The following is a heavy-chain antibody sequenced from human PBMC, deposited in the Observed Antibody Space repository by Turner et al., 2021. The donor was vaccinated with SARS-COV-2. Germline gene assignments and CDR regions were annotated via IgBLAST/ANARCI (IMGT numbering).Heavy chain of an antibody. CDR3: SRNYGRNSRWFDP. CDR1: GYTFTDDY. CDR2: IGPSSGGT. Sequence: QVQRVQSGAEVKAPGASVKVSCKASGYTFTDDYIHWVRQAPGQGLEWMGWIGPSSGGTNYAQRFQGRITMTRDTSISTAYMELSSLRSDDTAVYYCSRNYGRNSRWFDPWGQGTLVTVSS. D-gene: IGHD1-7*01. J-gene: IGHJ5*02. V-gene: IGHV1-2*02.